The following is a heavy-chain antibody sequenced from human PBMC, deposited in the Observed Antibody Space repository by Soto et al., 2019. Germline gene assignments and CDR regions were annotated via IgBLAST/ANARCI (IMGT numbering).Heavy chain of an antibody. J-gene: IGHJ5*02. Sequence: PGGSLRLSGAASGFTFSDYYISWIRQAPGKGLEWVSYISSSSSYTNYADSVKGRFTISRDNAKNSLYLQMNSLRAEDTAVYYCANSPPGDQLSWVDPCGQGTLVTFSS. CDR1: GFTFSDYY. CDR2: ISSSSSYT. D-gene: IGHD3-10*01. CDR3: ANSPPGDQLSWVDP. V-gene: IGHV3-11*06.